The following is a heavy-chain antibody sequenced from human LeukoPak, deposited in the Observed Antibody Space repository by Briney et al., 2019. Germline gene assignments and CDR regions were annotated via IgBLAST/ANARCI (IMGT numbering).Heavy chain of an antibody. D-gene: IGHD3-3*01. V-gene: IGHV4-31*03. CDR1: GDSITTSGYY. J-gene: IGHJ4*02. CDR2: IHYIGNT. CDR3: ARVRDDYFFDY. Sequence: SETLSLTCTVSGDSITTSGYYWSWIRRHPGAGLEWIAYIHYIGNTYYNPSLEGRVTMSIDTSSNQFSLNVASVTAADTAVYFCARVRDDYFFDYWGQGILVTVSS.